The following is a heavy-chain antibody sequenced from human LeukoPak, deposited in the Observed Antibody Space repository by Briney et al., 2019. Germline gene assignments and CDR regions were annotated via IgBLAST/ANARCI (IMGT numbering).Heavy chain of an antibody. CDR2: INPSGGST. D-gene: IGHD3-16*01. Sequence: GASVRVSCKASGYTFTSYYMHWVRQAPGQGLEWMGIINPSGGSTSYAQKFQGRVTMTRDTSTSTVYMELSSLRSEDTAVYYCARDRGGYVYVWVDSFHIWGQGTMVTVSS. CDR3: ARDRGGYVYVWVDSFHI. CDR1: GYTFTSYY. J-gene: IGHJ3*02. V-gene: IGHV1-46*01.